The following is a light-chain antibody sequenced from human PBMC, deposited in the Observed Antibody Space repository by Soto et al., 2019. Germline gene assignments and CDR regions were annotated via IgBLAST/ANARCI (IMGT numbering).Light chain of an antibody. J-gene: IGLJ3*02. V-gene: IGLV1-44*01. CDR2: SNN. CDR1: SSNIGSKT. Sequence: QSVLTQPPSASGTPGQRVTISCSGSSSNIGSKTVNWYQQLPGTAPKLLMYSNNQRPSGVPDRFSGSKSGTSASLAISGLQYEDEAEYYCAAWDDSLNGPVFGGGTKLTVL. CDR3: AAWDDSLNGPV.